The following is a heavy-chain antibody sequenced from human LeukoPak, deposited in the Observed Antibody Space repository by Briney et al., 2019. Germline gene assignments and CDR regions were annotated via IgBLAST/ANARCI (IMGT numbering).Heavy chain of an antibody. V-gene: IGHV3-23*01. D-gene: IGHD4-17*01. Sequence: PGGSLRLSCAASGFTFSSYAMTWVRQAPEKGVEWVSSITGSGGYANYADSVKGRFTISRDNSKNTLYLQMNSLRVDDTAVYYCGKDPNGDYIGAFDFWGQGTMVTVSS. CDR2: ITGSGGYA. CDR3: GKDPNGDYIGAFDF. J-gene: IGHJ3*01. CDR1: GFTFSSYA.